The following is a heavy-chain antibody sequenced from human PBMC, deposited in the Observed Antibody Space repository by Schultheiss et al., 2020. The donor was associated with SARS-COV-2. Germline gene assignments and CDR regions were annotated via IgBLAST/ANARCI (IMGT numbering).Heavy chain of an antibody. CDR1: GFTFSSYG. CDR3: AKVGSGSYYVPFDY. CDR2: VSYDGNNK. D-gene: IGHD1-26*01. Sequence: GGSLRLSCAASGFTFSSYGIHWVRQAPGKGLEWVAVVSYDGNNKYYADSVKGRFTISRDNSKNTLYLQMDSLRAEDTAVYYCAKVGSGSYYVPFDYWGQGTLVTVSS. J-gene: IGHJ4*02. V-gene: IGHV3-30*18.